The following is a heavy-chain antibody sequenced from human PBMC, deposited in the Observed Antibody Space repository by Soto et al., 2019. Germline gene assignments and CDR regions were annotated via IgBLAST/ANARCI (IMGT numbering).Heavy chain of an antibody. CDR2: IGSGGTT. V-gene: IGHV3-23*01. J-gene: IGHJ6*02. CDR1: GFSFSSNA. Sequence: ESGGGVVQPGGSLRLSCAASGFSFSSNAMTWVRQAPGQGLEWVSTIGSGGTTYYADSVKGRFTISRDNSKNTQSLQMNSLRVEDTGVYYCAKLGFCSGGTCHLDYYNGVDVWGQGTTVTVSS. D-gene: IGHD2-15*01. CDR3: AKLGFCSGGTCHLDYYNGVDV.